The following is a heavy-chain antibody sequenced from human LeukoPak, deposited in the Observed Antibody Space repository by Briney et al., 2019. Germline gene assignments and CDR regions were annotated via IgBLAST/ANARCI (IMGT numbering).Heavy chain of an antibody. CDR3: AEQKGGYYYDSSGYYFGDY. V-gene: IGHV5-51*01. J-gene: IGHJ4*02. D-gene: IGHD3-22*01. Sequence: GESLKISCKGSGYSFTSYWIGWVRQMPGKGLEWMGIIYPGDSDTRYSPSFQGQVTISADKSISTAYLQWSSLKASDTAMYYCAEQKGGYYYDSSGYYFGDYWGQGTLVTVSS. CDR1: GYSFTSYW. CDR2: IYPGDSDT.